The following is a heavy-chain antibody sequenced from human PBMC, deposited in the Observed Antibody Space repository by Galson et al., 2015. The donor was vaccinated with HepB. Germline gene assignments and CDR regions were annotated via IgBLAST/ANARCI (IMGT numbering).Heavy chain of an antibody. Sequence: SLRLSCAASGFTFDDYAMHWVRQAPGKGLEWVSGISWNSGSIGYADSVKGRFTISRDNAKNPLYLQMNSLRAEDTALYYCAKDRAAAGYHEYFQHWGQGTLVTVSS. D-gene: IGHD6-13*01. CDR1: GFTFDDYA. J-gene: IGHJ1*01. CDR2: ISWNSGSI. V-gene: IGHV3-9*01. CDR3: AKDRAAAGYHEYFQH.